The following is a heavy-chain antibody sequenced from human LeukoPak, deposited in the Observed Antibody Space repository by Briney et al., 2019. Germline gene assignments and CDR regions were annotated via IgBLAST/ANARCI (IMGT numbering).Heavy chain of an antibody. CDR3: ARGFPIHFGI. CDR1: GGSFSGYY. CDR2: INHSGST. J-gene: IGHJ3*02. Sequence: PSETLSLTCAVYGGSFSGYYWSWIRQPPGKGLEWIGEINHSGSTNYNPSLKSRVTISVDTSKNQFSLKLSSVTAADTAVYYCARGFPIHFGIWGQGTMVTVSS. V-gene: IGHV4-34*01.